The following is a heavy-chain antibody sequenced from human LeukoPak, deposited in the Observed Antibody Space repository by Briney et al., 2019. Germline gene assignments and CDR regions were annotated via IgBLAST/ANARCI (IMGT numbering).Heavy chain of an antibody. J-gene: IGHJ4*02. V-gene: IGHV4-30-4*01. D-gene: IGHD2-2*02. Sequence: PSETLSLTCTVSGGSISSGDYYWSWIRQPPGKGLEWIGYIYYSGSTYYNPSLKSRVTISVDTSKNQFSPNLSSVTAADTAVYYCARIVPTAIYFDYWGQGTLVTVSS. CDR2: IYYSGST. CDR1: GGSISSGDYY. CDR3: ARIVPTAIYFDY.